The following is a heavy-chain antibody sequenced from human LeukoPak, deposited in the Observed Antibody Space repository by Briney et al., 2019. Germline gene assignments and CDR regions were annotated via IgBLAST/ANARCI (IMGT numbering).Heavy chain of an antibody. CDR1: GYILIDYY. CDR3: ARSMIGDDAFDI. CDR2: INPKSGDT. Sequence: ASVKVSCTASGYILIDYYMHWVRQAPGQGLEWMGWINPKSGDTKYAQRFQDRVTMTRDTSISTTFMELTNLRIDDPALYYCARSMIGDDAFDIWGQGTMVAVSS. V-gene: IGHV1-2*02. J-gene: IGHJ3*02. D-gene: IGHD3-22*01.